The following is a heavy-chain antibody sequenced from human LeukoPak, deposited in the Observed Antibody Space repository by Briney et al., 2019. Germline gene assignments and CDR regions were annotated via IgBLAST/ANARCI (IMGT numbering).Heavy chain of an antibody. D-gene: IGHD6-19*01. CDR3: ARGQGRSSGWYEALLPDY. V-gene: IGHV4-4*02. CDR1: GGSITSSNW. Sequence: SGTLSLTCGVSGGSITSSNWWTWVRQAPGKGLEWIGEIYYSGNTNYNPSLKSRVTVSMDKSKNQFSLKLNSVTAADTAVYYCARGQGRSSGWYEALLPDYWGQGTLVTVSS. CDR2: IYYSGNT. J-gene: IGHJ4*02.